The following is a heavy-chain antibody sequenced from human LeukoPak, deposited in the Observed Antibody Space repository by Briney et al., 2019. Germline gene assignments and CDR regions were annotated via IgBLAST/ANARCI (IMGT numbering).Heavy chain of an antibody. CDR2: ISSSGSTI. CDR1: GFTFSDYY. D-gene: IGHD3-9*01. Sequence: TGGSLRLSCAASGFTFSDYYMSWIRQAPGKGLEWVSYISSSGSTIYYADSVKGRFTISSDNAKNSLYLQMNSLRAEDTAVYYCARAFDWLLYYFDYWGQGPLVTVSS. V-gene: IGHV3-11*04. J-gene: IGHJ4*02. CDR3: ARAFDWLLYYFDY.